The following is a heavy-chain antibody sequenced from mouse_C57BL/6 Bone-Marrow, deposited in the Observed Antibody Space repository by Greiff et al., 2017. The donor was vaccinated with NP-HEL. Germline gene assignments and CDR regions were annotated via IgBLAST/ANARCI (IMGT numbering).Heavy chain of an antibody. V-gene: IGHV5-6*02. Sequence: DVKLVESGGDLVKPGGSLKLSCAASGFSFSSYGMSWVRQTPDKRLEWVATISSGGSYTYYPDSVKGRFTISRDNAKNTLYLQMSRLKAEDTAVYCCERGEVERAMDYWGKGTSVTVSS. CDR1: GFSFSSYG. D-gene: IGHD1-1*01. J-gene: IGHJ4*01. CDR3: ERGEVERAMDY. CDR2: ISSGGSYT.